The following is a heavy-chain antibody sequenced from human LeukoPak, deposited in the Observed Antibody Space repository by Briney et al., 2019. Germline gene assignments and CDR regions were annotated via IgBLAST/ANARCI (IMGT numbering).Heavy chain of an antibody. CDR3: ARAKGYCTNGVCWAKGYYFDY. D-gene: IGHD2-8*01. V-gene: IGHV4-31*03. Sequence: SETLSLTCTVSGGSISSGGYYWSWIRQHPGKGLEWIGYIYYSGSTYYNPSLKSRVTISVDTSKNQFSLKLSSVTAADTAVYYCARAKGYCTNGVCWAKGYYFDYWGQGTLVTVSS. J-gene: IGHJ4*02. CDR1: GGSISSGGYY. CDR2: IYYSGST.